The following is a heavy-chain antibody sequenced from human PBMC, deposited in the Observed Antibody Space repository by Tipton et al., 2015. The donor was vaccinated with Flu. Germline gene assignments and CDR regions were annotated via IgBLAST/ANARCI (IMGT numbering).Heavy chain of an antibody. D-gene: IGHD3-10*01. CDR2: ISGSGGST. Sequence: SLRLSCAASGFTFSSYAMSWVRQAPGKGLEWVSAISGSGGSTYYADSVKGRFTISRDNSKNTLYLQMNSLRAEDTAVYYWAKGGVRGAPMGGWFDPWGQGTLVSVSS. V-gene: IGHV3-23*01. J-gene: IGHJ5*02. CDR1: GFTFSSYA. CDR3: AKGGVRGAPMGGWFDP.